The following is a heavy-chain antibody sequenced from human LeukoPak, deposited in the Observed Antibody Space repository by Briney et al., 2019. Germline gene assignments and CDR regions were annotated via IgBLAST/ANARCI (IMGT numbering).Heavy chain of an antibody. J-gene: IGHJ4*02. Sequence: PGGSLRLSCAASGFTFSSYWMHWVRQAPGKGLVWVSRINTDGSSTSYADSVKGRFTISRDNAKNTLYLQMNSLRAEDTAVYYCARGNDFWSGYYIDSWGQGTLVTVSS. V-gene: IGHV3-74*01. D-gene: IGHD3-3*01. CDR2: INTDGSST. CDR1: GFTFSSYW. CDR3: ARGNDFWSGYYIDS.